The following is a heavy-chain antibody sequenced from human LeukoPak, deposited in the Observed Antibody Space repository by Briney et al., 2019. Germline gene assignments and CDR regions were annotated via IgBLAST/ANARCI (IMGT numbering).Heavy chain of an antibody. J-gene: IGHJ1*01. D-gene: IGHD5-12*01. CDR3: AKGRGDIVGTIDQ. V-gene: IGHV3-33*06. CDR1: RFTFSNYG. Sequence: GRSLRLSCAASRFTFSNYGMHWVRQAPGKGLEGVAIIWYDGSNEYYADSVKGRFTISRDNSKNTLYLQMNRLRDEDTAVYYCAKGRGDIVGTIDQWGKGHLVTVST. CDR2: IWYDGSNE.